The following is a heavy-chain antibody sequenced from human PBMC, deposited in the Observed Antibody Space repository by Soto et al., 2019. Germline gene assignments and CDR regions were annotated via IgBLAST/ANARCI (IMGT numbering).Heavy chain of an antibody. V-gene: IGHV1-2*02. J-gene: IGHJ4*02. CDR2: MNPNSGGT. Sequence: QVQLLQSGADVKKTGASVKVSCKTSGYTFSCYFMHWLRQAPGQGLEWMGWMNPNSGGTDYAQNFQGRVSMTWDTSISTAYMELSRLISDDTAIYYCARGYYSSSWRVFDYWGQGTLVTVSS. D-gene: IGHD6-13*01. CDR3: ARGYYSSSWRVFDY. CDR1: GYTFSCYF.